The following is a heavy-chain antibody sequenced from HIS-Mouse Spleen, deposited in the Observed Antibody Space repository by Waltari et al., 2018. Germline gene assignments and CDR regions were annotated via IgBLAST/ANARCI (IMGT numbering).Heavy chain of an antibody. V-gene: IGHV4-30-4*01. Sequence: QVQLQASGPGLVKPSQTLSLTRTVSGGSISSGDYSWTWIRQPPGKGLEWIGYIYYSGSTYYNPSLKSRVTISVDTSKNQFSLKLSSVTAADTAVYYCARRGGSYYFDYWGQGTLVTVSS. CDR2: IYYSGST. CDR3: ARRGGSYYFDY. J-gene: IGHJ4*02. D-gene: IGHD1-26*01. CDR1: GGSISSGDYS.